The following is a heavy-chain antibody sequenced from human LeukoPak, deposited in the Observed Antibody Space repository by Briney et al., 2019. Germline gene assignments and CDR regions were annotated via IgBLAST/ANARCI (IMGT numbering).Heavy chain of an antibody. D-gene: IGHD3-10*01. J-gene: IGHJ4*02. CDR1: GFIFINYD. Sequence: PGGSLRLSCAASGFIFINYDMHWVRQAPGKGLEWVAIISYDGTNKYYGDIVRGRFTISRDNSKNTLYLQMNSLRPEDTAVYFCAKDHYYGSGSPNYWGQGTLVTVSS. CDR2: ISYDGTNK. CDR3: AKDHYYGSGSPNY. V-gene: IGHV3-30*18.